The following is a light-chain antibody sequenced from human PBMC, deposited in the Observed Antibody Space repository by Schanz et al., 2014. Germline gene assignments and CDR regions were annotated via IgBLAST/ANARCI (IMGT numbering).Light chain of an antibody. CDR1: QSVSSSF. CDR2: GAS. V-gene: IGKV3-20*01. Sequence: EIVLTQSPGTLSLSPGERATLSCRASQSVSSSFLAWYQQKPGQAPRLLVYGASSRATGIPDRFSGSGSGTDFILIISRLEPEDFAVYYCQQYNNWPLTFGGGTKVEIK. J-gene: IGKJ4*01. CDR3: QQYNNWPLT.